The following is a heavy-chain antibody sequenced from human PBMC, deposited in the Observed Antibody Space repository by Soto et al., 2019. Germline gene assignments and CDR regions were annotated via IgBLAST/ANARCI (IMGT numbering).Heavy chain of an antibody. CDR2: ISSSSSYI. CDR3: ARDPPWGAGMDY. J-gene: IGHJ4*02. V-gene: IGHV3-21*01. CDR1: GFTFSSYS. D-gene: IGHD6-19*01. Sequence: GGSLRLSCAASGFTFSSYSMNWVRQAPGKGLEWVSSISSSSSYIYYADSVKGRFTISRDNAKNSLYLQMNSLRAEDTAVYYCARDPPWGAGMDYWGQGTLVTVSS.